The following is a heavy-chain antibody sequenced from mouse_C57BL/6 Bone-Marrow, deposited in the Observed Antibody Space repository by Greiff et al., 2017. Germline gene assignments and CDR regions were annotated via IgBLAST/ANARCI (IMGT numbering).Heavy chain of an antibody. CDR2: ISYDGSN. CDR1: GYSITSGSY. V-gene: IGHV3-6*01. D-gene: IGHD1-1*01. CDR3: ARGYYGSSWFAY. J-gene: IGHJ3*01. Sequence: EVQLQQSGPGLVKPSQSLSLTCSVTGYSITSGSYWNWIRQFPGNKLEWMGYISYDGSNNYNPSLKNRISITRDTAKNLFFLKLNSVTTEDTATYYGARGYYGSSWFAYWGEGTLVTVSA.